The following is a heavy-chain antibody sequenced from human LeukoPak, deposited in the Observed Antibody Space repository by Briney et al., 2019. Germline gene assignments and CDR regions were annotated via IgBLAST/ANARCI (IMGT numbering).Heavy chain of an antibody. Sequence: GGSLRLSCAGSGFTFSDYYMSWVRQAPGKGLEWVSYITNNGTANYYADSVKGRITISRDNAKNSLYLQMNSLRAEDTAVYYCARRHCSRTSCFLIDYWGQGTLVTVSS. CDR1: GFTFSDYY. D-gene: IGHD2-2*01. V-gene: IGHV3-11*01. CDR3: ARRHCSRTSCFLIDY. CDR2: ITNNGTAN. J-gene: IGHJ4*02.